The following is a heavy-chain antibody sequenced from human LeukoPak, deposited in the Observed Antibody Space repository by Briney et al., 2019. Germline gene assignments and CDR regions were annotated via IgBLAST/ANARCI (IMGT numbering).Heavy chain of an antibody. J-gene: IGHJ4*02. CDR2: IYYSGTT. V-gene: IGHV4-59*01. D-gene: IGHD2-21*02. CDR3: ARGGTRDGGHYSDY. Sequence: SETLSLTCTVSGGSINNYYWSWIRQPPGKGLEWIGDIYYSGTTNYNPSIKSPVTIPIDTSKNQFSLKLSSVTAADTAVYYCARGGTRDGGHYSDYWGQGTLVTVSS. CDR1: GGSINNYY.